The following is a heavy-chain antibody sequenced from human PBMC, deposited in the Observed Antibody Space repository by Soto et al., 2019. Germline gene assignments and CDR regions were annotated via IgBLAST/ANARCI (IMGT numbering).Heavy chain of an antibody. J-gene: IGHJ6*01. D-gene: IGHD3-16*01. CDR1: GYTFIRYG. CDR3: ARGGYSDNSWGKLSHYGLDV. V-gene: IGHV1-18*01. CDR2: ISPYNDYT. Sequence: QVQLAQSANEVKKPGASVRVSCKAAGYTFIRYGIAWVRQAPGQGLEWMGWISPYNDYTVYAQKXQGRGSMTADTSTRTVYMNLRGRNYDDTAVYYCARGGYSDNSWGKLSHYGLDVW.